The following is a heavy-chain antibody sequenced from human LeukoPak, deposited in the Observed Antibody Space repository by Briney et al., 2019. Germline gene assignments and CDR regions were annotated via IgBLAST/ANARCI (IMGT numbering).Heavy chain of an antibody. CDR1: GYTLTELS. V-gene: IGHV1-24*01. CDR2: FDPEDGET. J-gene: IGHJ5*02. D-gene: IGHD3-10*01. CDR3: ATARPYGSGSYSPWGWFDP. Sequence: ASVNVSFKVSGYTLTELSMHWVRQAPGKGLEWMGGFDPEDGETIYAQKFQGRVTMTEDTSTDTAYMELSSLRSEDTAVYYCATARPYGSGSYSPWGWFDPWGQGTLVTVSS.